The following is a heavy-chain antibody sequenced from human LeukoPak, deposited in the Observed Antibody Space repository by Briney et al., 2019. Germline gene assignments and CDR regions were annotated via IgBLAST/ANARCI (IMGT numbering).Heavy chain of an antibody. Sequence: GESLKISCKGSGYSFTSYWIGWVRQMPGKGLEWMGIIYPGDSDTRYSPSFQGQVTISAGKSISTAYLQWSSLKASDTAMYYYARLSRDFWSGYHRDYYYYYMDVWGKGTTVTVSS. CDR2: IYPGDSDT. V-gene: IGHV5-51*01. D-gene: IGHD3-3*01. CDR1: GYSFTSYW. CDR3: ARLSRDFWSGYHRDYYYYYMDV. J-gene: IGHJ6*03.